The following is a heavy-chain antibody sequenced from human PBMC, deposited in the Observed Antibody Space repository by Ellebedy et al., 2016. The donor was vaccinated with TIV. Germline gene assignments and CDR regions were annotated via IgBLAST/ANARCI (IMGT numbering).Heavy chain of an antibody. D-gene: IGHD3/OR15-3a*01. Sequence: MPSETLSLTCGVSGDSINNGNYWSWVRQPPGRGLEWIGEVYQTGHTNYNPSLRSRITITVDKSKGQSSLTLRSMTAADTAVYYCARDWTRGGGYIPSWFDPWGQGTLVTVSS. V-gene: IGHV4-4*02. CDR1: GDSINNGNY. J-gene: IGHJ5*02. CDR2: VYQTGHT. CDR3: ARDWTRGGGYIPSWFDP.